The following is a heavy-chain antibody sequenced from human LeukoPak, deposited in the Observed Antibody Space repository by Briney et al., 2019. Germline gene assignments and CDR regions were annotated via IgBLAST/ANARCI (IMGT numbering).Heavy chain of an antibody. CDR3: ARVNPAPFRTTVVREFDY. CDR1: GGTFSSYA. J-gene: IGHJ4*02. Sequence: SVKVSCKASGGTFSSYAISWVRQAPGQGLEWMGIINPSGGSTNYAQKFQGRVTITADESTSTAYMELSSLRSEDTAVYYCARVNPAPFRTTVVREFDYWGQGTLVTVSS. V-gene: IGHV1-69*11. D-gene: IGHD4-23*01. CDR2: INPSGGST.